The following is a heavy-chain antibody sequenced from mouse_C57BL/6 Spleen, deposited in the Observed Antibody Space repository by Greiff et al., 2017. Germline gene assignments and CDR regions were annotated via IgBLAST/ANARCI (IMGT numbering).Heavy chain of an antibody. D-gene: IGHD4-1*01. V-gene: IGHV1-61*01. CDR3: ARSRGGTDFDY. J-gene: IGHJ2*01. CDR1: GYTFTSYW. Sequence: QVQLQQPGAELVRPGSSVKLSCKASGYTFTSYWMDWVKQRPGQGLEWIGNIYPSDSETHYNQKFKDKATLTVDKSSSTAYMQLSSLTSDDSAVXYCARSRGGTDFDYWGQGTTLTVSS. CDR2: IYPSDSET.